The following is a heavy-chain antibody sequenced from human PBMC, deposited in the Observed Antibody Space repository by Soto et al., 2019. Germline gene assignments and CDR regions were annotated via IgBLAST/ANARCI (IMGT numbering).Heavy chain of an antibody. J-gene: IGHJ5*02. D-gene: IGHD4-17*01. CDR3: ARESSLATVTPVLVWFDP. CDR2: IIPILGIA. CDR1: GGTFSSYT. V-gene: IGHV1-69*08. Sequence: QVQLVQSGAEVKKPGSSVKVSCKASGGTFSSYTISWVRQAPGQGLEWMGRIIPILGIANYAQKFQGRVTITADKSTSTAYMELSSLRSEDTAVYYCARESSLATVTPVLVWFDPWGQGTLVTVSS.